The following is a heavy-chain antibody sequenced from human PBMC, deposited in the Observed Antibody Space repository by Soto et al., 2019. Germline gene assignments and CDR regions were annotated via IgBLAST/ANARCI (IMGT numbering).Heavy chain of an antibody. D-gene: IGHD3-3*01. J-gene: IGHJ5*02. Sequence: GASVKVSCKASGYTFTSYGISWVRQAPGQGLEWMGWISAYNGNTNYAQKLQGRVTMTTDTSTSTAYMELRSLRSDDTAVYYCARLPIFGVVSGCNWFDPWGQGTLVTVSS. CDR2: ISAYNGNT. CDR3: ARLPIFGVVSGCNWFDP. CDR1: GYTFTSYG. V-gene: IGHV1-18*01.